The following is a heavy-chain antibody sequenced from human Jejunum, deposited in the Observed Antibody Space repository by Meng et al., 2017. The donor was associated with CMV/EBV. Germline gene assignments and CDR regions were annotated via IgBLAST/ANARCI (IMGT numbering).Heavy chain of an antibody. V-gene: IGHV3-74*01. CDR1: GFPFSSYW. Sequence: GFPFSSYWMPWVPPAPGKGLVWVSRINSDGSNTDYADSVKGRFTISRDNAKNTLYLQMNSLRAEDTAVYYCARVGNRDGYNPGVYWGQGTLVTVSS. CDR2: INSDGSNT. J-gene: IGHJ4*02. D-gene: IGHD5-24*01. CDR3: ARVGNRDGYNPGVY.